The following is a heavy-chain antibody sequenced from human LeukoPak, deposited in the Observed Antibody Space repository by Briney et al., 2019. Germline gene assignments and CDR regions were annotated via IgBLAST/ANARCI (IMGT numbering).Heavy chain of an antibody. Sequence: SQTLSLTCTVSGGSISSGSYYWSWIRQPPGKGLEWIGYIYYSGSTNYNPSLKSRVTISVDTSKNQFSLKLSSVTAADTAVYYCARDGKPDHDAFDIWGQGTMVTVSS. D-gene: IGHD1-14*01. CDR1: GGSISSGSYY. CDR2: IYYSGST. CDR3: ARDGKPDHDAFDI. J-gene: IGHJ3*02. V-gene: IGHV4-61*01.